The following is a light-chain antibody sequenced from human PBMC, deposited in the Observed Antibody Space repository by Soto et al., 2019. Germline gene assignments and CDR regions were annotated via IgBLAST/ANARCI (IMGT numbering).Light chain of an antibody. CDR2: EAS. Sequence: QSALTQPASVSGSPGQSITISCTGTSSDIGGYTYVSWYQQHPGKAPKLMIYEASNRPSGVSNRFSASKSGNTASLTISGLQAEDEADYYCSSYTSSSTWVFGGGTKLTVL. V-gene: IGLV2-14*01. CDR1: SSDIGGYTY. CDR3: SSYTSSSTWV. J-gene: IGLJ3*02.